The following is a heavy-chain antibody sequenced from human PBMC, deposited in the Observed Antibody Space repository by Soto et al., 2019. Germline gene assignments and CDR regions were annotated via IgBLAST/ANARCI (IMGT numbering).Heavy chain of an antibody. CDR3: ARDAALARFDY. CDR2: IWYHGGDE. J-gene: IGHJ4*02. V-gene: IGHV3-33*01. Sequence: QVQLVESGGGVVQPGRSLRLSCAASGFTLSSHGMHWVRQAPGKGLECVALIWYHGGDESYAASVKGRFTISRDISKNPLYLHMASLRAEDTAVYYCARDAALARFDYWGQGTLVTVSS. D-gene: IGHD6-25*01. CDR1: GFTLSSHG.